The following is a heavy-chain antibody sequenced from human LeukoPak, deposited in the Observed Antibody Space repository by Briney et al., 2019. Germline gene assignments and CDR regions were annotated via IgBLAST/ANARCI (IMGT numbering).Heavy chain of an antibody. CDR1: GYTFTSYG. CDR3: ARDSVKYFGSGTPYFYYYGMDV. CDR2: ISGYNGKT. V-gene: IGHV1-18*01. Sequence: ASVKASCKASGYTFTSYGISWVRQAPGQGLEWMGWISGYNGKTDYVQKFQGRVTMTTDTSTTTAYMELGSLRYDDTAVYYCARDSVKYFGSGTPYFYYYGMDVWGEGTTVTVSS. J-gene: IGHJ6*04. D-gene: IGHD3-10*01.